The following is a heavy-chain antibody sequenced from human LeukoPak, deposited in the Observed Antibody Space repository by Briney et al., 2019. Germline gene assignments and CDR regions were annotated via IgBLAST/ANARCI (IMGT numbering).Heavy chain of an antibody. V-gene: IGHV4-59*01. CDR3: ARGYAYCGGDCFYFDY. CDR1: GGSISSYY. J-gene: IGHJ4*02. CDR2: IYYSGST. D-gene: IGHD2-21*02. Sequence: SETLSLTCTVSGGSISSYYWSWIRQPPGKGLEWIGYIYYSGSTDYNPSLKSRVTISVDTSKNQFSLKLSSVTAADTAVYYCARGYAYCGGDCFYFDYWGQGTLVTVSS.